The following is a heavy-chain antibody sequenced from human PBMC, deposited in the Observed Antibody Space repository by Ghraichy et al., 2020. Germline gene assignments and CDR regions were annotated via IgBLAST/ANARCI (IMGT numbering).Heavy chain of an antibody. J-gene: IGHJ4*02. CDR1: GGSISSYY. V-gene: IGHV4-59*01. CDR2: IYYSGST. Sequence: SETLSLTCTVSGGSISSYYWSWIRQPPGKGLEWIGYIYYSGSTNYNPSLKSRVTISVDTSKNQFSLKLSSVTAADTAVYYCARGQRWLQPIHFDYWGQGTLVTVSS. CDR3: ARGQRWLQPIHFDY. D-gene: IGHD5-24*01.